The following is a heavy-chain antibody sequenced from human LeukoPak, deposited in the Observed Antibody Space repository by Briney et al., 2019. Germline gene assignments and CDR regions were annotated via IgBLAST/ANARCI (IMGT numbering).Heavy chain of an antibody. CDR1: GFTFSSYA. D-gene: IGHD6-6*01. CDR3: ARDSSQYYYYMDV. Sequence: GALRLSCAASGFTFSSYAMHWVRQAPGKGLEYVSAISSNGGSTYYANSVKGRFTISRDNSKNTLYLQMGSLRAEDMAVYYCARDSSQYYYYMDVWGKGTTVTVSS. J-gene: IGHJ6*03. V-gene: IGHV3-64*01. CDR2: ISSNGGST.